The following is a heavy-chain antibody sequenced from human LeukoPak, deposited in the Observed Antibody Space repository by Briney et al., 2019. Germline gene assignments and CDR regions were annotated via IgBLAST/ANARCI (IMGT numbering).Heavy chain of an antibody. J-gene: IGHJ4*02. CDR2: IYTSGST. D-gene: IGHD6-13*01. CDR1: GGSISSGSYY. CDR3: ARDGATGIAAAGNLAEY. V-gene: IGHV4-61*02. Sequence: PSETLSLTCTVSGGSISSGSYYWSWIRQPAGKGLEWIGRIYTSGSTNYNPSLKSRVTISVDTSKNQFSLKLSSVTAADTAVYYCARDGATGIAAAGNLAEYWGQGTLVTVSS.